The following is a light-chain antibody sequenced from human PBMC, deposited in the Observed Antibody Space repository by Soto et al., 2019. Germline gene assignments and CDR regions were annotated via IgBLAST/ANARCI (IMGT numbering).Light chain of an antibody. J-gene: IGLJ2*01. CDR1: SGHSNYA. V-gene: IGLV4-69*01. CDR2: LNSDGSH. CDR3: QTWGSGIVV. Sequence: QSVLTQSPSASASLGASVKLTCTLSSGHSNYAIAWHQQQSEKGPRYLMKLNSDGSHSKGDGIPDRFSGSSSGAERDLTISSRQSEDEADYYCQTWGSGIVVFGGGTQLTVL.